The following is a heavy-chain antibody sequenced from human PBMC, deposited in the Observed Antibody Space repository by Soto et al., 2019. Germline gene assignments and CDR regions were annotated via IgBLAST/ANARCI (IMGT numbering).Heavy chain of an antibody. Sequence: SETLSLTSAVAGYYISSGYYLVWIRQPPGKGLEWIGSIYHSGSTYYNPSLKSRVTISVDTSKNQFSLKLSSVTAADTAVYYCARDPYGDYGVTYWGQGTLVTVSS. J-gene: IGHJ4*02. CDR3: ARDPYGDYGVTY. V-gene: IGHV4-38-2*02. CDR2: IYHSGST. D-gene: IGHD4-17*01. CDR1: GYYISSGYY.